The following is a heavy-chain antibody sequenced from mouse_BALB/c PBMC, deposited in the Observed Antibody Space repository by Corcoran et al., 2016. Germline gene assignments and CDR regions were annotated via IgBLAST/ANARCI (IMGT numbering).Heavy chain of an antibody. CDR1: GFNIKDTY. Sequence: EVQLQQSGAELVKPGASVKLSCTASGFNIKDTYMHWVTQRPEQCLECIGRIDPANGNTKYDPKFQGKATITADTSSNTAYLQLSSLTSEDTVVYYCANWDGNCDVWGAGTTVTVSS. D-gene: IGHD4-1*01. CDR3: ANWDGNCDV. CDR2: IDPANGNT. V-gene: IGHV14-3*02. J-gene: IGHJ1*01.